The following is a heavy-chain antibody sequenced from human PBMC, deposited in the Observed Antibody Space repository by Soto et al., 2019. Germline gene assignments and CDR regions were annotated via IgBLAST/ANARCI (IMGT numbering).Heavy chain of an antibody. V-gene: IGHV3-30*03. D-gene: IGHD5-18*01. CDR1: GFTFSSYG. CDR3: ARGGGYSYVVGYYYYGMDV. CDR2: ISYDGSNK. J-gene: IGHJ6*02. Sequence: GGSLRLSCAASGFTFSSYGMHWVRQAPGKGLEWVAVISYDGSNKYYADSVKGRFTISRDNSKNTLYLQMNSLRAEDTAVYYCARGGGYSYVVGYYYYGMDVWGQGTTVTVSS.